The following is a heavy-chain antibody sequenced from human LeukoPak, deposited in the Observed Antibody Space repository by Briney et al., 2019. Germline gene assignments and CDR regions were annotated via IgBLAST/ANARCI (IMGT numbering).Heavy chain of an antibody. Sequence: SESLSLTCTVSDGSFSSYSWNWIRQPPGRGLEWIGYIYYSGSTTYNPSLRSRVTISIDTSKNKCSLKLTSVTAADTAVYYCARLKARDAFDIWGQGTMVTVSS. CDR2: IYYSGST. CDR3: ARLKARDAFDI. V-gene: IGHV4-59*08. J-gene: IGHJ3*02. CDR1: DGSFSSYS.